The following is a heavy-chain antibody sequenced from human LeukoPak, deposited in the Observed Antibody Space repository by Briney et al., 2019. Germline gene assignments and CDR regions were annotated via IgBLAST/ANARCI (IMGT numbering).Heavy chain of an antibody. V-gene: IGHV4-4*07. CDR1: GGSISSYY. D-gene: IGHD4-17*01. CDR3: ARESVTTSYYYYYMDV. J-gene: IGHJ6*03. CDR2: IYTSGST. Sequence: PSGTLSLTCTVSGGSISSYYWSWIRQPAGKGLEWIGRIYTSGSTNYNPSLKSRVTMSVDTSKNQFSLKLSSVTAADTAVYYCARESVTTSYYYYYMDVWGKGTTVTISS.